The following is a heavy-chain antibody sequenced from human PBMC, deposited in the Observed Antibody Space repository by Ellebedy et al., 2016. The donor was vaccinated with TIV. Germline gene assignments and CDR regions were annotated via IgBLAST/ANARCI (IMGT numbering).Heavy chain of an antibody. CDR2: ISSSSSYI. D-gene: IGHD3-10*01. Sequence: GESLKISCAASGFTFSSYSMNWVRQAPGKGLEWVSSISSSSSYIYYADSVKGRFTISRDNAKNSLYLQMNSLRAEDTAVYYCARDYGSGSYYYFDYWGQGTLVTVSS. CDR1: GFTFSSYS. J-gene: IGHJ4*02. CDR3: ARDYGSGSYYYFDY. V-gene: IGHV3-21*01.